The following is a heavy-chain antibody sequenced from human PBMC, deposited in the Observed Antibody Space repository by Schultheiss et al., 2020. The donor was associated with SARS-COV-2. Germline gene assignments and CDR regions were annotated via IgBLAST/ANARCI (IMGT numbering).Heavy chain of an antibody. J-gene: IGHJ6*02. D-gene: IGHD5-24*01. V-gene: IGHV3-33*01. CDR2: IWFDGSNK. CDR1: GFTFSNYA. Sequence: GGSLRLSCAASGFTFSNYAMHWVRQAPGKGLEWVALIWFDGSNKYHADSVRGRFTISRDNSKNTLYLQMNSLRAEDTAVFYCARAGGRWLQLDYYGMDVWGQGTTVTVSS. CDR3: ARAGGRWLQLDYYGMDV.